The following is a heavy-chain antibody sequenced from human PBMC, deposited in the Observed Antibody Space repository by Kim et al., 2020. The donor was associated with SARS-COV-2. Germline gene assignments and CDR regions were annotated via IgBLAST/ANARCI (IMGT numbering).Heavy chain of an antibody. CDR1: GGSISSYY. CDR2: IYYSGST. Sequence: SETLSLTCTVSGGSISSYYWSWIRQPPGKGLEWIGYIYYSGSTNYNPSLKSRVTISVDTSKNQFSLKLSSVTAADTAVYYCAREIAAAGYNWFDPWGQGTLVTVSS. J-gene: IGHJ5*02. D-gene: IGHD6-13*01. CDR3: AREIAAAGYNWFDP. V-gene: IGHV4-59*01.